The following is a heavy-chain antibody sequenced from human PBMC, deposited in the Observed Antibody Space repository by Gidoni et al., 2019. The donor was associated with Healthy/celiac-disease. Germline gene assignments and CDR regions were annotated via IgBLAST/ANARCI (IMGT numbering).Heavy chain of an antibody. CDR2: INSDGSST. D-gene: IGHD6-13*01. CDR1: GFTFSSYW. Sequence: EVQRVESGGGLVQPGGSLRLSCAASGFTFSSYWMHWVRQAPGKGLVWVSRINSDGSSTSYADSVKGRFTISRDNAKNTLYLQMNSLRAEDTAVYYCARARRGIAAAGTFDYWGQGTLVTVSS. J-gene: IGHJ4*02. CDR3: ARARRGIAAAGTFDY. V-gene: IGHV3-74*01.